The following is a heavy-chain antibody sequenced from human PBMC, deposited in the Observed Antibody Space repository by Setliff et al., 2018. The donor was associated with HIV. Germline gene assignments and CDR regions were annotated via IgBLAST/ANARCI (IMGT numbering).Heavy chain of an antibody. CDR2: IAYTGSG. J-gene: IGHJ4*02. D-gene: IGHD1-26*01. V-gene: IGHV4-39*07. CDR1: GGSISSRNFY. Sequence: PSETLSLTCTVSGGSISSRNFYWGWIRQPPGKGLEWIGSIAYTGSGYYNSSLKSRVTISVDTSRNEYSLKLTSVTAADTAVYYCAREVRWELPQGFDHWGQGSQVTVSS. CDR3: AREVRWELPQGFDH.